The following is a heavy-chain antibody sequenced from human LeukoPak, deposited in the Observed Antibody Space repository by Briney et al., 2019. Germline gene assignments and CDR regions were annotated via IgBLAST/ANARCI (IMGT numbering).Heavy chain of an antibody. CDR1: GYTFTSYA. CDR3: ARDRLRYFDWLLWWFDP. D-gene: IGHD3-9*01. V-gene: IGHV1-3*01. CDR2: INAGNGNT. J-gene: IGHJ5*02. Sequence: GASVKVSCKASGYTFTSYAMHWVRLAPGQRLEWMGWINAGNGNTKYSQKFQGRVTITRDTSASTAYMELSSLRSEDTAVYYCARDRLRYFDWLLWWFDPWGQGTLVTVSS.